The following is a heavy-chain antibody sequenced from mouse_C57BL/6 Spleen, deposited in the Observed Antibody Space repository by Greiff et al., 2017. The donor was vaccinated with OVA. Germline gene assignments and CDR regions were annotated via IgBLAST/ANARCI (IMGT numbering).Heavy chain of an antibody. CDR2: ISSGSSTI. D-gene: IGHD1-1*01. CDR1: GFTFSDYG. J-gene: IGHJ3*01. Sequence: EVKLVESGGGLVKPGGSLKLSCAASGFTFSDYGMHWVRQAPEQGLEWVAYISSGSSTIYYADTVKGRFTISRDNAKNTLFLQMTSLRSEDTAMYYCARTLSGSRRGFAYWGQGTLVTVSA. CDR3: ARTLSGSRRGFAY. V-gene: IGHV5-17*01.